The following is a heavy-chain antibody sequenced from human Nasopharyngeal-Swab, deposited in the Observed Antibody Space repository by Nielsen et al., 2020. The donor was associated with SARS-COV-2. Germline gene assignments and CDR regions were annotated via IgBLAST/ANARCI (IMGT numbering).Heavy chain of an antibody. CDR3: AKDFRHNYDYWSGYFTN. CDR2: ISGSGHRT. Sequence: GEALKISWVASGFTFSSGAMTWVRQAPGKGLQWLSTISGSGHRTYYADSVKGRFTISSDNSQNTLYLQMNSLRAEDTAVYYCAKDFRHNYDYWSGYFTNWGQGTLVTVSS. J-gene: IGHJ4*02. D-gene: IGHD3-3*01. CDR1: GFTFSSGA. V-gene: IGHV3-23*01.